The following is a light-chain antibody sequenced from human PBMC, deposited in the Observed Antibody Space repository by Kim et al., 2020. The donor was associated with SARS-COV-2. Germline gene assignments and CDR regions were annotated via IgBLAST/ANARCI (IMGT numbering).Light chain of an antibody. CDR2: GNN. Sequence: PGQRVTISCTGSSSNIGAGYDVHWYQQVPGTAPTLLIYGNNNRPSGVPDRFSGSKSGTSASLAITGLQAEDEADYYRQSFDSRSVMFGGGTQLTVL. CDR3: QSFDSRSVM. CDR1: SSNIGAGYD. V-gene: IGLV1-40*01. J-gene: IGLJ3*02.